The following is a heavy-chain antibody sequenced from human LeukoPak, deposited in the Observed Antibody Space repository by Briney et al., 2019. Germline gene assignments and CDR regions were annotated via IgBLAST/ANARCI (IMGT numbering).Heavy chain of an antibody. CDR3: ARSRCSTSTSCYYFFFFDS. V-gene: IGHV1-69*05. CDR2: IIPIFGTA. D-gene: IGHD2-2*01. Sequence: SVKVSCKASGGTFSSYAISWVRQAPGQGLEWMGGIIPIFGTANYAQKFQDRVTLTTDTSTSTAYMELRSLRSDDTAVYYCARSRCSTSTSCYYFFFFDSWGQGTLVTVSS. J-gene: IGHJ4*02. CDR1: GGTFSSYA.